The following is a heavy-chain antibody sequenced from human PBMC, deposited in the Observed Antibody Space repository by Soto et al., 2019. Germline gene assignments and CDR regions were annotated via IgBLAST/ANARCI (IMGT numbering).Heavy chain of an antibody. CDR1: GGSFSGYY. J-gene: IGHJ5*02. D-gene: IGHD2-21*02. CDR3: AIGGLYMVVVTAMHNRFDA. Sequence: SETLSLTCTVSGGSFSGYYWSWSRQPPRTGLEWIGEINHSGSTNYNPSLKSRVTISVDTSKNQFSLKLSPVTAADTAVYYGAIGGLYMVVVTAMHNRFDAWGQGTLGTVYS. CDR2: INHSGST. V-gene: IGHV4-34*01.